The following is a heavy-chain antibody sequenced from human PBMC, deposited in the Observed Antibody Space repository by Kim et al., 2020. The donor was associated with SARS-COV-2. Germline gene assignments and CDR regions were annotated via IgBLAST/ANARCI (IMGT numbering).Heavy chain of an antibody. D-gene: IGHD2-15*01. CDR3: SRAPIYFDYSGHDY. CDR1: GDSVTSGTHY. J-gene: IGHJ4*01. Sequence: SETLSLTCTVSGDSVTSGTHYWSWIRQHPGKGLEWIGYISYSGGPHYSSSLKSRMTMSVDASTNQFSLRLHSVTAADTAVYYCSRAPIYFDYSGHDYWGHGSLVTVSS. CDR2: ISYSGGP. V-gene: IGHV4-31*03.